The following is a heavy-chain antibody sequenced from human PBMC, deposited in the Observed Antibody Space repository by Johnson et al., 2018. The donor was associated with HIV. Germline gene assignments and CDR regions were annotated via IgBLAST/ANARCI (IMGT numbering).Heavy chain of an antibody. V-gene: IGHV3-11*04. J-gene: IGHJ3*02. CDR1: GFTFSDYY. D-gene: IGHD3-3*01. Sequence: QVQLVESGGGLVKPGGSLRLSCAASGFTFSDYYMSWIRQAPGKGLEWVSYISSSGSTIYYEDSVKGRFTISRDNAKNTLYLQMNSLRAEDTAVYYCARESRYNFWSGYDAFDIWGQGTMVTVSS. CDR2: ISSSGSTI. CDR3: ARESRYNFWSGYDAFDI.